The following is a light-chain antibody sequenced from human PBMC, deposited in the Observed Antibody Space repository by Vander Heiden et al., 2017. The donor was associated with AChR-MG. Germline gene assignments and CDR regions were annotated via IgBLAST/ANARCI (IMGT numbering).Light chain of an antibody. V-gene: IGLV2-14*03. CDR3: SSYTKTTTVV. J-gene: IGLJ2*01. CDR2: DVT. CDR1: SSDVGAYNY. Sequence: QSPLTHPASVSGSPGRSITISCTGTSSDVGAYNYVSWYQQHPGKAPKLLLYDVTNRPSGVSDRFSGSKSGNTASLTISGLQAEDDADYYCSSYTKTTTVVFGGGTKLTVL.